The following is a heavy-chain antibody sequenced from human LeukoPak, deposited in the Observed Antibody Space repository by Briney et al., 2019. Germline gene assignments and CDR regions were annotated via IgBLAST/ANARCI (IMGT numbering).Heavy chain of an antibody. CDR1: GGSFSGYY. V-gene: IGHV4-34*01. D-gene: IGHD3-10*01. CDR2: INHSGST. J-gene: IGHJ6*03. Sequence: SETLSLTCAVYGGSFSGYYWSWIRQPPGKGLEWIGEINHSGSTNYNPSLKSRVTISVDTSKNQFSLKLSSVTAADTAVYYCARRAYYYGSGSYYRIPYYYYYMDVWGKGTTVTISS. CDR3: ARRAYYYGSGSYYRIPYYYYYMDV.